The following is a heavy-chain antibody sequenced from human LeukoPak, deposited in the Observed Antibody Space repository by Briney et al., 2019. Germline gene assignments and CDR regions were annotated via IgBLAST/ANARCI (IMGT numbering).Heavy chain of an antibody. CDR1: GFTFSSYW. CDR2: IKQDGSEK. V-gene: IGHV3-7*01. CDR3: ARWTIYYYDSSGYYGY. D-gene: IGHD3-22*01. J-gene: IGHJ4*02. Sequence: GGSLRLSCAASGFTFSSYWMSWVRQAPGKGLEWVANIKQDGSEKYYVDSVKGRFTISRDNAKNSLYLQMNSLRAEDTAVYYCARWTIYYYDSSGYYGYWGQGTLVTVS.